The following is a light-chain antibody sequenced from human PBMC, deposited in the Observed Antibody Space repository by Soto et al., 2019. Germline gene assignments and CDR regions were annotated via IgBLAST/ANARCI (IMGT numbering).Light chain of an antibody. V-gene: IGKV3D-11*02. CDR3: QQRFNWQVT. CDR1: QSVSSN. CDR2: GAS. Sequence: EIVMTHSPATLSVSPGERATLSCRASQSVSSNLAWYQQKPGQTPRLLIYGASNRATGIPARFSGSGSGTDFTLTISSLEPEDFAVYYCQQRFNWQVTFGQGTRLE. J-gene: IGKJ5*01.